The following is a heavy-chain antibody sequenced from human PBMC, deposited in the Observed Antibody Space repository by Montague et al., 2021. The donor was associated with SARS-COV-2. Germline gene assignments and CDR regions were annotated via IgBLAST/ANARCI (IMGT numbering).Heavy chain of an antibody. V-gene: IGHV4-4*02. CDR3: ARTGAYDHFDY. J-gene: IGHJ4*02. CDR1: GGSVNSTNW. CDR2: VYRTGGT. D-gene: IGHD5-12*01. Sequence: SETLSLTCTVSGGSVNSTNWWSWVRQPPGKGLEWIAEVYRTGGTIFNPSFRSRATLSIDRSKNLFSLNLNSVTVADTAVYYCARTGAYDHFDYWGPGTLVIVSS.